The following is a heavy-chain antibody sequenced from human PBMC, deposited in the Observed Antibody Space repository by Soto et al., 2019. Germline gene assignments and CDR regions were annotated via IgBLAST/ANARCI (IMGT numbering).Heavy chain of an antibody. J-gene: IGHJ4*02. D-gene: IGHD3-10*01. CDR2: IYHSGST. CDR1: GYSISSGYY. Sequence: SETLSLTCAVSGYSISSGYYWGWIRQPPGKGLEWIGSIYHSGSTYYNPSLKSRVTISVDTSKNQFSLKLSSVTAADTAVYYCARCGRITMVREADYWGQGTLVTVSS. V-gene: IGHV4-38-2*01. CDR3: ARCGRITMVREADY.